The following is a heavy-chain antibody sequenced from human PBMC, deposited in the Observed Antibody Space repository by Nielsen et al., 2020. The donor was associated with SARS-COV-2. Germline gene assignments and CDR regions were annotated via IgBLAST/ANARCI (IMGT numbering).Heavy chain of an antibody. CDR2: IYYSGST. J-gene: IGHJ4*02. CDR3: ARRERITGTHDY. V-gene: IGHV4-39*01. CDR1: GGSISSSSYY. D-gene: IGHD1-20*01. Sequence: SETLSLTCTVSGGSISSSSYYWGWIRQPPGKGLEWIGSIYYSGSTYYNPSLKSRVTISVDTSKNQFSLKLSSVTAADTAVYYCARRERITGTHDYWGQGTLVTVSS.